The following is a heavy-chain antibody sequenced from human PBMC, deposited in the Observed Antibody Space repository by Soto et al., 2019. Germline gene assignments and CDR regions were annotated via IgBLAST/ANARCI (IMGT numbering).Heavy chain of an antibody. CDR3: ARVQMGPRRDFMDV. CDR1: RDMFTYSF. D-gene: IGHD2-21*02. Sequence: ASVKVSCKASRDMFTYSFCHWGRQAPGQGLEWVGITNPHGRTTNYEQRFKGRVNMTWDTSASTVYMEVTSLRPEDTAVYYCARVQMGPRRDFMDVWGQGTRVTTSS. V-gene: IGHV1-46*01. CDR2: TNPHGRTT. J-gene: IGHJ6*02.